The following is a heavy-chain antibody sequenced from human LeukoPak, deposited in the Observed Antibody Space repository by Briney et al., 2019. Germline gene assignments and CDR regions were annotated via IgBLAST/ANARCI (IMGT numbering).Heavy chain of an antibody. CDR2: ISWHGETT. J-gene: IGHJ4*02. V-gene: IGHV3-43D*03. Sequence: PGGSLRLSCAASGFPFDDYGMLWVRQGPGKGLEWVSFISWHGETTYYSDSVKGRFTISRDSSKNSLYLQMNSLRSEDTGFYYCAKDLGSRGVGATPQYWGQGTVVIVSS. CDR1: GFPFDDYG. D-gene: IGHD1-26*01. CDR3: AKDLGSRGVGATPQY.